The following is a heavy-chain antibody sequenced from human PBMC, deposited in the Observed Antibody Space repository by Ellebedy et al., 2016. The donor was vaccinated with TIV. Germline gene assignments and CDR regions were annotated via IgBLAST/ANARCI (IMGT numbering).Heavy chain of an antibody. CDR2: IYRDNST. CDR3: ARGPSGYVSWFDP. V-gene: IGHV3-53*04. J-gene: IGHJ5*02. Sequence: GESLKISXAASGFTFSTYGMHWVRQAPGKGLEWVSVIYRDNSTYYADSVKGRFTISRHNSKNTLYLQMNSLRAEDTAVYYCARGPSGYVSWFDPWGQGTLVTVSS. D-gene: IGHD5-12*01. CDR1: GFTFSTYG.